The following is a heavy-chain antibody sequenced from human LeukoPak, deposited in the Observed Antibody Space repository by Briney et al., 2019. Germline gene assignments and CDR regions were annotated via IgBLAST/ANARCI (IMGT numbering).Heavy chain of an antibody. V-gene: IGHV3-30-3*01. Sequence: GGSLRLSCAASGFTFSSYAMHWVRQAPGKGLEWVAVISYDGSNKYYADSVKGRFTISRDNSENTLYLQMNSLRAEDTAVYYCARDGPYSGSSPSYYYGMDVWGQGTTVTVSS. CDR2: ISYDGSNK. CDR1: GFTFSSYA. D-gene: IGHD6-6*01. J-gene: IGHJ6*02. CDR3: ARDGPYSGSSPSYYYGMDV.